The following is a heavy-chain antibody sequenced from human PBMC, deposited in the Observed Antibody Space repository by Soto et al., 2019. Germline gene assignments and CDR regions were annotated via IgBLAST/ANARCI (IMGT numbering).Heavy chain of an antibody. J-gene: IGHJ6*03. D-gene: IGHD6-6*01. CDR2: IYYSGST. CDR1: GGSISSSSYY. CDR3: ARQRAAQDYYYMEV. Sequence: PSETLSLTCTVSGGSISSSSYYWGWIRQPPGKGLEWIGSIYYSGSTYYNPSLKSRVTISVDTSKNQFSLKLSSVTAADTAVYYCARQRAAQDYYYMEVWGKGTTVTVSS. V-gene: IGHV4-39*01.